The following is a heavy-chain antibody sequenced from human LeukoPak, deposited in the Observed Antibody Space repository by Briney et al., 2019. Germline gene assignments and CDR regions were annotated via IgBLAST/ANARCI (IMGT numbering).Heavy chain of an antibody. CDR3: ARGLPTAVSGMPAFDY. V-gene: IGHV3-48*01. D-gene: IGHD6-19*01. CDR2: ISRSSSPI. J-gene: IGHJ4*02. Sequence: GGSLRLSCAASGFTFSSYNMNWVRQAPGKGLQWVTYISRSSSPIYYADSVKGRFTVSRDNAKNSLYLQMTSLRAEDTAMYYCARGLPTAVSGMPAFDYWGQGILVTVSS. CDR1: GFTFSSYN.